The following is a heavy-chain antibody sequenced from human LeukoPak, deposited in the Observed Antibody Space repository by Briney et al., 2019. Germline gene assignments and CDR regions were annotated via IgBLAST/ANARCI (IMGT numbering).Heavy chain of an antibody. V-gene: IGHV6-1*01. CDR3: TRDGIRVLDY. Sequence: SQTLSLTCAISGDSVSSDSAAWNWIRQSPSRGLEWLGRTYYRSKWYNDYAVSVKSRIVINPDTSKNQFSLQLSSVTPEDTAVYYCTRDGIRVLDYWGQGILVTVSS. J-gene: IGHJ4*02. CDR2: TYYRSKWYN. CDR1: GDSVSSDSAA. D-gene: IGHD1-1*01.